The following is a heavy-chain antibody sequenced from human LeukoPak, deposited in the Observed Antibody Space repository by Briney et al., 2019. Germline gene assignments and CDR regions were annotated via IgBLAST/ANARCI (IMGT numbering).Heavy chain of an antibody. Sequence: ASVKVSCKASGYTFSSYGFSWVRQAPGQGLEWMGWISAYNGNTNYAQKLQGRVTMTTDTSTSTAYMELRSLRSDDTAVYYCARDKSYSSGWYIDYWGQGTLVTVSS. V-gene: IGHV1-18*01. CDR2: ISAYNGNT. CDR1: GYTFSSYG. J-gene: IGHJ4*02. CDR3: ARDKSYSSGWYIDY. D-gene: IGHD6-25*01.